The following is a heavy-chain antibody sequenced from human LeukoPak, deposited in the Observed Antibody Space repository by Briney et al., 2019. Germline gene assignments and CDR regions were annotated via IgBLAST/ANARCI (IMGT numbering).Heavy chain of an antibody. CDR3: ARRGGLNRGYWYFDL. CDR1: GDPIRSSY. D-gene: IGHD3-16*01. J-gene: IGHJ2*01. Sequence: SETLSLTCTVSGDPIRSSYWSWIRQPPGKGLEWIGYIYYTGTTTYNPSLKSRVTISVDTSKNQFSLNLSSVTAADTTVYYCARRGGLNRGYWYFDLWGRGTLVTVSS. CDR2: IYYTGTT. V-gene: IGHV4-59*01.